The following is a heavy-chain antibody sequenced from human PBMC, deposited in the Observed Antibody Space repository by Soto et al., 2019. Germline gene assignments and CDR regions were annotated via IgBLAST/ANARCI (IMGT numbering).Heavy chain of an antibody. CDR3: ARDPVEMATIWLVDY. D-gene: IGHD5-12*01. V-gene: IGHV3-30-3*01. J-gene: IGHJ4*02. CDR2: ISYDGSNK. Sequence: GGSLRLSCAASGFTFSSYAMHWVRQAPGKGLEWVAVISYDGSNKYYADSVKGRFTVSRDNSKNTLYLQMNSLRAEDTAVYYCARDPVEMATIWLVDYWGQGTLVTVSS. CDR1: GFTFSSYA.